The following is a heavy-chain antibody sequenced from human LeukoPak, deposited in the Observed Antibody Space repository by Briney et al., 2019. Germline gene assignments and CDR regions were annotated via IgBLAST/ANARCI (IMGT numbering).Heavy chain of an antibody. CDR3: ARDMNSSSWYLG. CDR2: ISSSSSYI. Sequence: PGGSLRLSCAASGFTFSSYWMSWVRQAPGKGLEWVSSISSSSSYIYYADSVKGRFTISRDNAKNSLYLQMNSLRAEDTAVYYCARDMNSSSWYLGWGQGTLVTVSS. CDR1: GFTFSSYW. V-gene: IGHV3-21*01. D-gene: IGHD6-13*01. J-gene: IGHJ4*02.